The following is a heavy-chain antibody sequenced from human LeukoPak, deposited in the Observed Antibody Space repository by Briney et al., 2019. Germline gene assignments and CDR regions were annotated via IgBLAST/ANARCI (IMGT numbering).Heavy chain of an antibody. V-gene: IGHV1-2*02. Sequence: ASVKVSCKASGYTFTGYYMHWVRQAPGQGLEWMGWINPNSGGTNYAQKFQGRVTMTRDTSTSTAYMELRSLRSDDTAVYYCARDQRELRYYHYYYMDVWGKGTTVTISS. J-gene: IGHJ6*03. D-gene: IGHD1-26*01. CDR2: INPNSGGT. CDR3: ARDQRELRYYHYYYMDV. CDR1: GYTFTGYY.